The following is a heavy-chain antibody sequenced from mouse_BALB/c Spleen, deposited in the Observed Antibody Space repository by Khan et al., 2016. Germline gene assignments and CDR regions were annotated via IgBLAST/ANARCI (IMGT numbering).Heavy chain of an antibody. V-gene: IGHV6-6*02. Sequence: EVELVESGGGLVQPGGSMKLSCVASGFTFSNYWMNWVRQSPEKGLEWVAEIRLKSNNYATHYAESVKGRFTISRDDSKSSVYLQMNNLRAEDTGIYSWTGTLYGNWYFDVWGAGTTVTVSS. CDR3: TGTLYGNWYFDV. D-gene: IGHD1-1*02. J-gene: IGHJ1*01. CDR2: IRLKSNNYAT. CDR1: GFTFSNYW.